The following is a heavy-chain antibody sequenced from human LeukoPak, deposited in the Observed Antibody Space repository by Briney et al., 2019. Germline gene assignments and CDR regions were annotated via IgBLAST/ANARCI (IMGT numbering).Heavy chain of an antibody. V-gene: IGHV4-59*01. J-gene: IGHJ5*02. CDR2: IYYSGNT. CDR3: ARGSNRLDP. D-gene: IGHD6-6*01. CDR1: GDSINNYY. Sequence: PSETLSLTCSVPGDSINNYYWSWIRQPPGKGLEWIGYIYYSGNTNYNPTLKSRVTISKDTSKKQISLNLSSVTAADTAVYYCARGSNRLDPWGQGTLVTVSS.